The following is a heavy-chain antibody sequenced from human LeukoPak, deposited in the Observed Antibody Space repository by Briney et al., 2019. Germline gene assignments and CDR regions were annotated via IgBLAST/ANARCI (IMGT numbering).Heavy chain of an antibody. J-gene: IGHJ4*02. CDR2: VYHSGST. D-gene: IGHD3-10*01. CDR3: LAYYSLSGNYYNGIDY. CDR1: GDSISSSRYC. Sequence: SETLSLTCAVSGDSISSSRYCWGWIRQPPGKGLEWIGSVYHSGSTHYNPSLNSRITISVDTSKNQFSLRLRSVTAADTALYFCLAYYSLSGNYYNGIDYWGKGTLVTVSS. V-gene: IGHV4-39*01.